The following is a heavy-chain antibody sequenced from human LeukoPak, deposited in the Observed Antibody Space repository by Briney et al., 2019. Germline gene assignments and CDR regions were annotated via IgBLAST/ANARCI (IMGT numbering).Heavy chain of an antibody. J-gene: IGHJ4*02. CDR1: GFTFGDYA. CDR3: ARRGGLTIFGVVMEYYFDY. Sequence: PGGSLRLSCTASGFTFGDYAMSWFRQAPGKGLEWIGEINHSGSTNSNPSLKSRVTISVDTSKNQFSLKLSSVTAADTAVYYCARRGGLTIFGVVMEYYFDYWGQGTLVTVSS. D-gene: IGHD3-3*01. V-gene: IGHV4-34*01. CDR2: INHSGST.